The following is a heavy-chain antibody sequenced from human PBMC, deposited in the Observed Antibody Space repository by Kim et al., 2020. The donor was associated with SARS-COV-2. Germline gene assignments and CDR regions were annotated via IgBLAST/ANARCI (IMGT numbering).Heavy chain of an antibody. D-gene: IGHD6-19*01. CDR1: GGSISSGGYY. CDR3: ARERKVHTEWKQWLVRSWFDP. V-gene: IGHV4-31*03. CDR2: IYYSGST. Sequence: SETLSLTCTVSGGSISSGGYYWSWIRQHPGKGLEWIGYIYYSGSTYYNPSLKSRVTISVDTSKNQFSLKLSSVTAADTAVYYCARERKVHTEWKQWLVRSWFDPWGQGTLVTVSS. J-gene: IGHJ5*02.